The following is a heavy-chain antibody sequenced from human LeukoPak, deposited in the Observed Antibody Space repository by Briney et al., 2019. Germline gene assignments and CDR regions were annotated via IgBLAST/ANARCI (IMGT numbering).Heavy chain of an antibody. CDR1: GFTFSSYA. Sequence: GGSLRLSCAASGFTFSSYAMSWVRQAPGKGLEWVSAISGSGGSTYYADSVKGRFTISRDNAKNSLYLQMNSLRAEDTAVYYCARGAYSSGWAYFDHWGQGTLVTVSS. CDR3: ARGAYSSGWAYFDH. CDR2: ISGSGGST. D-gene: IGHD6-19*01. J-gene: IGHJ4*02. V-gene: IGHV3-23*01.